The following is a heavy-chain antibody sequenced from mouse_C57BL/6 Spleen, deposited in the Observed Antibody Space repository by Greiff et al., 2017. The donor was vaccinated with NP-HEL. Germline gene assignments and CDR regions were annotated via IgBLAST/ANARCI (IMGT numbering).Heavy chain of an antibody. CDR1: GYTFTDYN. J-gene: IGHJ1*03. D-gene: IGHD2-2*01. V-gene: IGHV1-22*01. CDR2: INPNNGGT. CDR3: ARGGYDWYFDV. Sequence: EVQLQESGPELVKPGASVKMSCKASGYTFTDYNMHWVKQSHGKSLEWIGYINPNNGGTSYNQKFKGKATLTVNKSSSTAYMELRSLTSEDSAVYYCARGGYDWYFDVWGTGTTVTVSS.